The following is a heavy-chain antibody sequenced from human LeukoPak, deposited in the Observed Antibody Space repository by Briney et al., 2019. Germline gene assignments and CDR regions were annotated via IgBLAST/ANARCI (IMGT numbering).Heavy chain of an antibody. CDR2: ISAYNGNT. J-gene: IGHJ4*02. CDR3: ARVRYDILTGYSSFDY. V-gene: IGHV1-18*01. CDR1: GYTFTSYG. Sequence: ASVKVSCKASGYTFTSYGISWVRQAPGQGLEWMGWISAYNGNTNYAQKLQGRVTMTTDTSTSTAYMELRGLRSDDTAVYYCARVRYDILTGYSSFDYWGQGTLVTVSS. D-gene: IGHD3-9*01.